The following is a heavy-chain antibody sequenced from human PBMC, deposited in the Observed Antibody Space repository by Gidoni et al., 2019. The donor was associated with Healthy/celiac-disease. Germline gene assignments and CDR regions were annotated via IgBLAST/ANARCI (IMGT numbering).Heavy chain of an antibody. D-gene: IGHD3-3*01. V-gene: IGHV1-8*01. J-gene: IGHJ4*02. CDR2: MNPNSGNP. CDR1: GYTFTSYD. CDR3: ARGRDFWGGG. Sequence: QVQLVQSGAEVKKPGASVKVSCKASGYTFTSYDINGVRQATGQGLEWMGWMNPNSGNPGYEQKSQGRVTMTRDPSISTANRELSSLRSEDTAVYYGARGRDFWGGGWGQGTLVTVSS.